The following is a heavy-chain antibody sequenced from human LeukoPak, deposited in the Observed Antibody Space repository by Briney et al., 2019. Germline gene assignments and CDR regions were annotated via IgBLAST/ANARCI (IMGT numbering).Heavy chain of an antibody. CDR1: GFTFSSYA. V-gene: IGHV3-23*01. CDR3: AKDHLHYVPVD. J-gene: IGHJ4*02. D-gene: IGHD3-10*02. Sequence: GGSLRLSCAASGFTFSSYAMSWVRQPPGKGLEWVSVISGSGGTTYYADSVRGRFTISRDNSKNMLYLQINSLRAEDTAVYYCAKDHLHYVPVDWGQGSLVTVSS. CDR2: ISGSGGTT.